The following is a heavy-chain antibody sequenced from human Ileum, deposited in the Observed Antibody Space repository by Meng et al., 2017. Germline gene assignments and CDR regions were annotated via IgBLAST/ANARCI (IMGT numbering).Heavy chain of an antibody. J-gene: IGHJ4*02. Sequence: GGSLRLSCAASGFAFSNYWMSWVRQAPGKGLEWVANIKQDGSETHYVDSVRGRFTISRDNAKSSLYLQMSSLRAEDTAVYYCTRRETNWAYLGHWGQGTLVTVSS. D-gene: IGHD7-27*01. CDR2: IKQDGSET. CDR1: GFAFSNYW. CDR3: TRRETNWAYLGH. V-gene: IGHV3-7*03.